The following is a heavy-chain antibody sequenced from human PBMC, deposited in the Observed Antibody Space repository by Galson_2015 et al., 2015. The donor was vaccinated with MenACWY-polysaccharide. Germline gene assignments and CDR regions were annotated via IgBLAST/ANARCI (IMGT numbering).Heavy chain of an antibody. V-gene: IGHV4-61*02. Sequence: TLSLTRTVSCGSLSRGSYYWTSIRAPAGKGLGWVWPIYTRGNTNYNPSLKSRVTISIDTSKNQFSLKLSSVTAADTAVYYCARDRLTTSPFFDFWGQGTLVTVSS. J-gene: IGHJ5*01. CDR2: IYTRGNT. CDR1: CGSLSRGSYY. CDR3: ARDRLTTSPFFDF. D-gene: IGHD4-11*01.